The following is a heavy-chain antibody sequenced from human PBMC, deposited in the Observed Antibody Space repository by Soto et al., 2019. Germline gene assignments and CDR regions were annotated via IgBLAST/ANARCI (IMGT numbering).Heavy chain of an antibody. CDR2: IYYSGST. V-gene: IGHV4-31*03. D-gene: IGHD3-10*01. CDR1: GGSISSGGYY. J-gene: IGHJ6*02. Sequence: QVQLQESGPGLVKPSQTLSLTCTVSGGSISSGGYYWSWIRQHPGKGLEWIGYIYYSGSTYYNPSLKSRVTISVDTSKNQFSLKLSSVTAADTAVYYCAREGSGSYPYCYDGMDVGGQGTTVTVSS. CDR3: AREGSGSYPYCYDGMDV.